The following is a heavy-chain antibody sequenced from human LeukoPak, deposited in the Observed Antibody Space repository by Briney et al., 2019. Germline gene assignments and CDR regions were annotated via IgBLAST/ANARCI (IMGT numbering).Heavy chain of an antibody. CDR2: ISGSSSTT. CDR1: GITFSSYA. Sequence: GGSLRLSCAASGITFSSYAMSWVRQAPGKGLEWVSAISGSSSTTFYADSVKGRFTISRDNSMDTLFLQMNSLRAEDTAVYYCAKGMEWVVVPAASFDPWGQEPWSPSPQ. CDR3: AKGMEWVVVPAASFDP. J-gene: IGHJ5*02. D-gene: IGHD2-2*01. V-gene: IGHV3-23*01.